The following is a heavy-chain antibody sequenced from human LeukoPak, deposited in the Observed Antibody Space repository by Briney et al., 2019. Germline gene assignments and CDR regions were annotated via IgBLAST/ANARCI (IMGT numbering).Heavy chain of an antibody. CDR2: IYYSGST. CDR1: GGSISSYY. V-gene: IGHV4-59*08. Sequence: SETLSLTCTVSGGSISSYYWSWIRQPAGKGLEWIGYIYYSGSTNYNPSLKSRVTISVDTSKNQFSLKLSSVTAADTAVYYCARQESDSSGYSWFDPWGQGTLVTVFS. D-gene: IGHD3-22*01. CDR3: ARQESDSSGYSWFDP. J-gene: IGHJ5*02.